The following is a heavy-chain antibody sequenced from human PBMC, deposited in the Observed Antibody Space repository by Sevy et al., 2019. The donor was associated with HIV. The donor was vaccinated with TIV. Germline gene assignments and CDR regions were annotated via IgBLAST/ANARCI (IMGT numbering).Heavy chain of an antibody. V-gene: IGHV3-33*01. J-gene: IGHJ4*01. CDR1: GVTFSSFG. D-gene: IGHD4-17*01. CDR3: ARDLEFYDSGDYGPAFMPDF. CDR2: IWFDGSNT. Sequence: GSLRLSCAASGVTFSSFGMHWVRQAPGKGLEWVAVIWFDGSNTYYADSVKGRFTISRDIAKNTLHLQMNSLRAEDTAVYYCARDLEFYDSGDYGPAFMPDFWGHGTLVTVSS.